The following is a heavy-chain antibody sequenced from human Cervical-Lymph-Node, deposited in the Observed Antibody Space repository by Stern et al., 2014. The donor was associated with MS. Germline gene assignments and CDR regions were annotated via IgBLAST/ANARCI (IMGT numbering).Heavy chain of an antibody. CDR2: IIPALNVA. J-gene: IGHJ4*02. V-gene: IGHV1-69*02. CDR3: AGPAPLD. D-gene: IGHD2-2*01. CDR1: GGSLSTYT. Sequence: VQLVQSGAELKKPGSSVKVSCKASGGSLSTYTITWVRQAPGQGLEWMGRIIPALNVANYAQKFQGRLPITADKSTSTAYMEMSSLRSDDTAVYYCAGPAPLDWGQGTLVTVSS.